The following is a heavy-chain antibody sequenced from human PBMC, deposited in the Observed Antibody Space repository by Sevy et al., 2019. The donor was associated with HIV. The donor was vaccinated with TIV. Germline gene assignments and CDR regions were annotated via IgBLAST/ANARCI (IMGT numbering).Heavy chain of an antibody. V-gene: IGHV5-10-1*01. CDR2: IDPSDSYT. J-gene: IGHJ6*02. Sequence: GESLKISCQASGYKFSNYRTAWVRQMPGKGLEWMGKIDPSDSYTSYSPSFQGHVTISADKSVSTVYLQWSSLKASDTATYYCAKNKDIVTVIAASSYGLDVWGQGTTVTVS. CDR3: AKNKDIVTVIAASSYGLDV. D-gene: IGHD2-15*01. CDR1: GYKFSNYR.